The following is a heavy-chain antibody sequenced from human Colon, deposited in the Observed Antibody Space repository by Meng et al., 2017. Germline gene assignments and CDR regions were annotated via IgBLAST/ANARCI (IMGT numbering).Heavy chain of an antibody. V-gene: IGHV4-34*01. CDR1: GGSFSGYF. CDR2: ISHRGST. CDR3: ARAQDHPYCNGGKCNSWPMAFDI. D-gene: IGHD2-15*01. Sequence: SETLSLTCDVSGGSFSGYFWTWIRQPPGLGLEWIGEISHRGSTNYCPSFTGRVTISLDTSKNQVSLRLRSVTAADTVVYYCARAQDHPYCNGGKCNSWPMAFDIWGQGTMVTVSS. J-gene: IGHJ3*02.